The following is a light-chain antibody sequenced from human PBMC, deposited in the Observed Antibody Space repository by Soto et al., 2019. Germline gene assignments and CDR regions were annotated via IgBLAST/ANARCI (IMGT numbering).Light chain of an antibody. CDR2: AAS. CDR1: QGITNL. V-gene: IGKV1-12*01. J-gene: IGKJ4*01. Sequence: DIQMTQSTSSVSASVGDRCPITCLAIQGITNLLVWYQQKQGKSPKLLIYAASGLPNGVPSRFSGSGSGTDFTLTISSLQPEDFATYYCQQANSFPLTFDVGSKV. CDR3: QQANSFPLT.